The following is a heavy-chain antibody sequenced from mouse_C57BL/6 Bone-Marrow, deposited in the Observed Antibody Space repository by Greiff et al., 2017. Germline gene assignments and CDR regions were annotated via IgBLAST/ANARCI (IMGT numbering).Heavy chain of an antibody. D-gene: IGHD1-1*01. CDR2: IYPGDGDT. Sequence: QVQLQQSGPELVKPGASVKISCKASGYSFSSSWMNWVKQRPGKGLEWIGRIYPGDGDTNYNGKFKGKATLTADKSSSTAYMQLSSLTSEDSAVYFCARWPYYYVSSYEVDYWGQGTTLTVSS. CDR1: GYSFSSSW. CDR3: ARWPYYYVSSYEVDY. J-gene: IGHJ2*01. V-gene: IGHV1-82*01.